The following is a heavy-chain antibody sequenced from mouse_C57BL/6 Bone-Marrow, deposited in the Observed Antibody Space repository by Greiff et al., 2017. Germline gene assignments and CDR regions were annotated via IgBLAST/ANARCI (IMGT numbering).Heavy chain of an antibody. CDR2: IYPGSGNT. Sequence: LVESGPELVKPGASVKISCKASCYSFTSYYIHWVKQRPGHGLEWIGWIYPGSGNTKYNEKFKGKATLTADTSSSTAYMQLSSLTAEDSAVCYGASYNYEDGFAYWGQGTLVTVSA. J-gene: IGHJ3*01. D-gene: IGHD2-12*01. CDR3: ASYNYEDGFAY. V-gene: IGHV1-66*01. CDR1: CYSFTSYY.